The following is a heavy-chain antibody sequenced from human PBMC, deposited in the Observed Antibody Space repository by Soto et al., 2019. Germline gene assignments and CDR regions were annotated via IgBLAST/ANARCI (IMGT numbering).Heavy chain of an antibody. Sequence: PGGSLRLSCAASGFSFSDYAMIWVRQAPGKGLEWVSGLYGSGGGIRYADSVKGRFTISRDNYANSVYLQMNSLRVEDTAVYYCAKDAVSRDGVWLAHDWGQGTVVTVSS. CDR3: AKDAVSRDGVWLAHD. V-gene: IGHV3-23*01. J-gene: IGHJ1*01. CDR2: LYGSGGGI. D-gene: IGHD5-12*01. CDR1: GFSFSDYA.